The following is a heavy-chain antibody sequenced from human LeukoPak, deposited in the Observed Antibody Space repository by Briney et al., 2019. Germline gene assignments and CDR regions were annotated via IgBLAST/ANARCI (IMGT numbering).Heavy chain of an antibody. V-gene: IGHV3-30-3*01. CDR2: ISYDGSNK. CDR3: ARGVWYCSSTSCHDSNLLWFGELFFDY. CDR1: GFTFSSYA. Sequence: PGRSLRLSCAASGFTFSSYAMHWVRQAPGKGLEWVAVISYDGSNKYYADSVKGRFTISRDNSKNTLYLQMNSLRAEDTAVYYCARGVWYCSSTSCHDSNLLWFGELFFDYWGQGTLVTVPS. J-gene: IGHJ4*02. D-gene: IGHD3-10*01.